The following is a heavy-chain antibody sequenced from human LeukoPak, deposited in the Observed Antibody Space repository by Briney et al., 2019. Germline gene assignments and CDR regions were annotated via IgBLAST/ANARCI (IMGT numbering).Heavy chain of an antibody. Sequence: GGSLRLSCAASGFTFSSYSMNWVRQAPGKGLEWVSSISTSSIYIYYADSMKGRFTISRDNAKNSLFLQMNSLRAEDTAVYYCARYYDFWSSYSSYYYMDVWGKGTTVTVSS. D-gene: IGHD3-3*01. J-gene: IGHJ6*03. CDR1: GFTFSSYS. CDR3: ARYYDFWSSYSSYYYMDV. V-gene: IGHV3-21*01. CDR2: ISTSSIYI.